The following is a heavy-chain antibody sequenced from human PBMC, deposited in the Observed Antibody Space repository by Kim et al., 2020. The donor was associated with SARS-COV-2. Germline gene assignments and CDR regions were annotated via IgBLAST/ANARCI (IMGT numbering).Heavy chain of an antibody. CDR3: ATGRGLAVAPLGHPNWFEP. CDR2: FDPEDGET. CDR1: GYTLTELS. J-gene: IGHJ5*02. V-gene: IGHV1-24*01. D-gene: IGHD6-19*01. Sequence: ASVKVSCKVSGYTLTELSMHWVRQAPGKGLEWMGGFDPEDGETIYAQKFQGRVTMPEDTSTDTAYMELSSLRSEDTAVYYCATGRGLAVAPLGHPNWFEPWGEGTLVTVSS.